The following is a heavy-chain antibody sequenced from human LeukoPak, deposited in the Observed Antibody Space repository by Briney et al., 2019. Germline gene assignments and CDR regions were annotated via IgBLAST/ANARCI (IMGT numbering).Heavy chain of an antibody. CDR1: GYTFTGYY. J-gene: IGHJ4*02. Sequence: ASVKVSCKASGYTFTGYYMHWMRQAPGQGLEWMGWINPNSGGTNYAQKFQGRVTMTRDTSISTAYMELSRLRSDDTAVYYCAVMGAGSSAPDYWGQGTLVTVSS. D-gene: IGHD6-6*01. CDR3: AVMGAGSSAPDY. V-gene: IGHV1-2*02. CDR2: INPNSGGT.